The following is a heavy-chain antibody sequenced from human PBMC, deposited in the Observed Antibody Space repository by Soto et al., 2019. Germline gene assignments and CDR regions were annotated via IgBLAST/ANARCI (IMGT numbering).Heavy chain of an antibody. J-gene: IGHJ4*02. V-gene: IGHV3-48*02. CDR2: ISSSSSTI. D-gene: IGHD4-17*01. CDR1: GFIFRSYS. Sequence: EVQLVESGGGLVQPGGSLRLSCAVSGFIFRSYSMNWVRQAPGKGLEWVSYISSSSSTIYYADSVKGRFTISRDNAKNSLYLQMNSLRDDDTAVYYCARDGVRAVTTTFDYWGQGTLVTVSS. CDR3: ARDGVRAVTTTFDY.